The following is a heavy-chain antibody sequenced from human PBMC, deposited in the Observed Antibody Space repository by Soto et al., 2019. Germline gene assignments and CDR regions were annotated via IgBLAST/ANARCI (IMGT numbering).Heavy chain of an antibody. V-gene: IGHV4-34*01. CDR1: GGSFSGYY. CDR3: ARRGYIVVVPAAILDWFDP. D-gene: IGHD2-2*01. J-gene: IGHJ5*02. Sequence: QVQLQQWGAGLLKPSETLSLTCAVYGGSFSGYYWSWIRQPPGKGLEWIGEINHSGSTNYNPSLKSRVTISVDTSKNQFSLKLSSVTAADTAVYYCARRGYIVVVPAAILDWFDPWGQGTLVTVSS. CDR2: INHSGST.